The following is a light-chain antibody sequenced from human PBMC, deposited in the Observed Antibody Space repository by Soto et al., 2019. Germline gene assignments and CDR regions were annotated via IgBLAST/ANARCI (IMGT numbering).Light chain of an antibody. Sequence: QSALTQPASVSGSPGQSITISCTGTSSDVGGYNYVSWYQQQPGKAPKLMIYEVSNRPSGVSNRFSGSKSGNTASLTISGLQAEDAADYYCSSYTSSSTYVFGTGTKLTVL. V-gene: IGLV2-14*01. CDR1: SSDVGGYNY. CDR3: SSYTSSSTYV. J-gene: IGLJ1*01. CDR2: EVS.